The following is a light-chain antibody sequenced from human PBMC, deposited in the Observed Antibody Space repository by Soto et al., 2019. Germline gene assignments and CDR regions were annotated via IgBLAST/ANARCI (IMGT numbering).Light chain of an antibody. J-gene: IGLJ2*01. CDR2: DVS. CDR3: SSYTSSSTVV. Sequence: QSALTQPASVAGSPGQSITISCTGTSSDVGDYDYVSWYQQYPGKAPKLMIFDVSNRPSGVSNRFSGSKSGNTASLTISGLQAVDEADYYCSSYTSSSTVVFGGGTKLTVL. V-gene: IGLV2-14*03. CDR1: SSDVGDYDY.